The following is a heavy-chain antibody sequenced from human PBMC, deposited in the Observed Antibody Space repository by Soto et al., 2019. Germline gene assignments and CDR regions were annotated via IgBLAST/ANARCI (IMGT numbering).Heavy chain of an antibody. CDR3: ARDNGFGWFDP. CDR2: FSSSSSYI. D-gene: IGHD2-8*01. CDR1: GFTFRGYS. V-gene: IGHV3-21*01. J-gene: IGHJ5*02. Sequence: EVQLVESGGGLASPGGSLRPSCAASGFTFRGYSLNWVRQPPGKGLGWVSSFSSSSSYIYYADSVKGRFTISRDNAKNSLYLLMNSLRAEDTAVYYCARDNGFGWFDPWGQGTLVTVSS.